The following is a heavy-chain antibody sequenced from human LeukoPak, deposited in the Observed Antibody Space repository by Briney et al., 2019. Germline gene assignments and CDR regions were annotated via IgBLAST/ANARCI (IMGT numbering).Heavy chain of an antibody. J-gene: IGHJ3*02. CDR2: IIPILGIA. D-gene: IGHD2-21*02. Sequence: ASVRVSCKASGYTFTSYDIHWVRQAPGQGLEWMGRIIPILGIANYAQKFQGRVTITADKSTSTAYMELSSLRSEDTAVYYCARGVTGAFDIWGQGTMVTVSS. CDR3: ARGVTGAFDI. CDR1: GYTFTSYD. V-gene: IGHV1-69*04.